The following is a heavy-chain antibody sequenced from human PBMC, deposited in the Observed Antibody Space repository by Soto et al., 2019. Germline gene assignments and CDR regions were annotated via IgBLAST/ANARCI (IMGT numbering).Heavy chain of an antibody. D-gene: IGHD3-3*01. J-gene: IGHJ6*02. CDR1: GGTFSSYA. V-gene: IGHV1-69*06. CDR2: IIPIFGTA. Sequence: GASVKVSCKASGGTFSSYASSWGRQAPGQGLEWMGGIIPIFGTANYAQKFQGRVTITADKSTSTAYMELSSLRSEDTAVYYCARGYHYDFWSGYLSYYGMDVWGHGTTVTRSS. CDR3: ARGYHYDFWSGYLSYYGMDV.